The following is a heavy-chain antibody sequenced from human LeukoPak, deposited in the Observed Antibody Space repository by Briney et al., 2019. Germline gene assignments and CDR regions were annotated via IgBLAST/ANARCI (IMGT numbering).Heavy chain of an antibody. D-gene: IGHD2-15*01. CDR1: GYTFTGYY. CDR2: INPNSGGT. J-gene: IGHJ4*02. Sequence: ASVKVSCKASGYTFTGYYMHWVRQAPGQGLEWMGWINPNSGGTNYAQKFQGRVTMTRDTSISTAYMELSRLRSDDTAVYYCASQYCSGGSCYPRGRSLPDYWGQGTLVTVSS. V-gene: IGHV1-2*02. CDR3: ASQYCSGGSCYPRGRSLPDY.